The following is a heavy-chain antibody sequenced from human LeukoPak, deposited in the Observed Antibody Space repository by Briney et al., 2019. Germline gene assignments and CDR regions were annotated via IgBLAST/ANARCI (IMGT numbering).Heavy chain of an antibody. J-gene: IGHJ4*02. Sequence: GGSLRLSCAVSGFTVRTNYMTWVRQAPGKGLEWVSLIFAGGTTYYADSVRGRLTVSRDNSKNTLYLQMNSLRAEDTAVYYCARAGSADSFDYWGQGTLVTVSS. V-gene: IGHV3-53*01. CDR2: IFAGGTT. CDR1: GFTVRTNY. D-gene: IGHD6-25*01. CDR3: ARAGSADSFDY.